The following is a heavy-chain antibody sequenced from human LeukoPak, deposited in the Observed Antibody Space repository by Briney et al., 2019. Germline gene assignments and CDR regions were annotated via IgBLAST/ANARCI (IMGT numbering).Heavy chain of an antibody. CDR2: TVVGSGNT. V-gene: IGHV1-58*02. CDR1: GFTFTSSA. D-gene: IGHD3-3*01. Sequence: SVKVSCKASGFTFTSSAMQWVRQARGQRLEWIGWTVVGSGNTNYAQKFQERVTITRDMSTSTAYMELSSLRSEDTAVYYCAADLPRDLYNWFDPWGQGTLVTVSS. J-gene: IGHJ5*02. CDR3: AADLPRDLYNWFDP.